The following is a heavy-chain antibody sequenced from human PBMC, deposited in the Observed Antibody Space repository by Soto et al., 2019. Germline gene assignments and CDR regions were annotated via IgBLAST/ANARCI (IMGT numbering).Heavy chain of an antibody. CDR2: IYHSGST. J-gene: IGHJ5*02. CDR3: ARSHNYWFDP. Sequence: SETLSLTCAVSGGSISSGGYSWSWIRQPPGKGLEWIGYIYHSGSTYYNPSLKSRVTISVDRSKNQFSLKLSSVTAADTAVYYCARSHNYWFDPWGQGTLVTVPS. D-gene: IGHD1-20*01. V-gene: IGHV4-30-2*01. CDR1: GGSISSGGYS.